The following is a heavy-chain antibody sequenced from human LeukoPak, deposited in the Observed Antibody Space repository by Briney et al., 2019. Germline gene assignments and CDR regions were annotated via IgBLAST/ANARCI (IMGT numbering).Heavy chain of an antibody. V-gene: IGHV3-48*04. Sequence: GGSLRLSCAASGFTFSSYAMHWVRQAPGKGLEWVSYISSSSSTIYYADSVKGRFTISRDNAKNSLYLQMNSLRAEDTAVYYCARDRSSWYGQGMYYFDYWGQGTLVTVSS. CDR1: GFTFSSYA. CDR3: ARDRSSWYGQGMYYFDY. CDR2: ISSSSSTI. J-gene: IGHJ4*02. D-gene: IGHD6-13*01.